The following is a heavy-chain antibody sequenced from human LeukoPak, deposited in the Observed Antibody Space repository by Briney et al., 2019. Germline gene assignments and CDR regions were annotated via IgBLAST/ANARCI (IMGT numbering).Heavy chain of an antibody. J-gene: IGHJ4*02. CDR3: AKGYSSGWRTYFDY. CDR1: GFTFSSCA. CDR2: IISTGGST. V-gene: IGHV3-23*01. D-gene: IGHD6-19*01. Sequence: GGSLRLSCAASGFTFSSCAMSWVRQAPGKGLEWVSGIISTGGSTYYADSVKGRFTISRDNSKSTLSLQMDSLRAEDTAVYYRAKGYSSGWRTYFDYWGQGTLVTVSS.